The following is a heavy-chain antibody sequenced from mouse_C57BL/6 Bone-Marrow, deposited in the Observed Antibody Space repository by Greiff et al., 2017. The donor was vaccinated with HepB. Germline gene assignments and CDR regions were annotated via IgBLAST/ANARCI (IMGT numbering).Heavy chain of an antibody. J-gene: IGHJ1*03. V-gene: IGHV1-36*01. CDR2: VYPYNGGT. CDR1: GFTFTDYY. D-gene: IGHD1-1*02. Sequence: VQLQQSGPVLVKPGPSVKISCKASGFTFTDYYMHWVKQSHGKSLEWIGLVYPYNGGTSYNQKFKGKATLTVDTSSSTAYMELNSLTSEDSAVYYCARWGGGNPRASYWYFDVWGTGTTVTVSS. CDR3: ARWGGGNPRASYWYFDV.